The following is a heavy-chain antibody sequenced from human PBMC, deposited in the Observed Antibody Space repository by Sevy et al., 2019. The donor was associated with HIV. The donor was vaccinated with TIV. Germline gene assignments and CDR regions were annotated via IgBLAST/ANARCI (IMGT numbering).Heavy chain of an antibody. CDR1: GFSISTYA. J-gene: IGHJ6*04. D-gene: IGHD2-15*01. V-gene: IGHV3-23*01. Sequence: GGSLRLSCAASGFSISTYAMNWVRQAPGKGLEWVSAISGRGGSTYYADSVEGRFTISRDNSKNTLYLQMNSLRAEDTAVYDCAKAPPGHCSSGSCPRAYYYYGMDVWGKGTTVTVSS. CDR2: ISGRGGST. CDR3: AKAPPGHCSSGSCPRAYYYYGMDV.